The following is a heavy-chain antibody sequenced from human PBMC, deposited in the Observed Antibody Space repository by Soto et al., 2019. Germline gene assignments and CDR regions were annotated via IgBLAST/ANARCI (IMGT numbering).Heavy chain of an antibody. CDR3: ARHAMGYYDILTGYYPYYFDY. V-gene: IGHV4-39*01. CDR1: GGSISSSSYY. D-gene: IGHD3-9*01. CDR2: IYYSGST. J-gene: IGHJ4*02. Sequence: SETLSLTCTVSGGSISSSSYYWGWIRQPPGKGLEWIGSIYYSGSTYYNPSLKSRVTISVDTSKNQFSLKLSSVTAADTAVYYCARHAMGYYDILTGYYPYYFDYWGQGTLVTVSS.